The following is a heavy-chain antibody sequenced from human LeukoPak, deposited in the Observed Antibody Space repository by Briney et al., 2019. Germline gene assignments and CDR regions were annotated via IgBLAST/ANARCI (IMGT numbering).Heavy chain of an antibody. CDR3: AKGGYDYNWFDP. CDR1: GFTFTSSA. CDR2: ISGSGNSA. V-gene: IGHV3-23*01. Sequence: PGGSLRLSCVASGFTFTSSAMTWVRQAPGKGLEWVSGISGSGNSAYYADSVKGRFTISRDNSKNTLYLQMNSLRAEDTAVYYCAKGGYDYNWFDPWGQGTLVTVSS. D-gene: IGHD5-12*01. J-gene: IGHJ5*02.